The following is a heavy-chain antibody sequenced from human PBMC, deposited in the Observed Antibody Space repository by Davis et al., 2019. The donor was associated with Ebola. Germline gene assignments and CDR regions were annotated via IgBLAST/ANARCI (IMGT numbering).Heavy chain of an antibody. V-gene: IGHV4-39*01. CDR3: ARHGGFGVVIKGWFDP. J-gene: IGHJ5*02. CDR1: GGSISSSSYY. D-gene: IGHD3-3*01. Sequence: SETLSLTCTVPGGSISSSSYYWGWIRQPPGKGLEWIGSIYYSGSTYYNPSLKSRVIISVDTSKNQFSLKLSSVTAADTAVYYCARHGGFGVVIKGWFDPWGQGTLVTVSS. CDR2: IYYSGST.